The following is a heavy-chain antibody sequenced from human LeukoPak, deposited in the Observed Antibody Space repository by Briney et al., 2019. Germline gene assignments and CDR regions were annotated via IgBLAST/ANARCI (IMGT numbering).Heavy chain of an antibody. CDR2: IYYRGST. Sequence: GSLRLSCAASGFIFSNYGMNWVRQAPGKGLEWVGSIYYRGSTYYNPSLKSRVTISVDTSKNQFSLKLSSVTAADTAVYYCANSANYGDNSGYFDYWGQGTLVTVSS. D-gene: IGHD4-23*01. V-gene: IGHV4-39*01. CDR1: GFIFSNYG. CDR3: ANSANYGDNSGYFDY. J-gene: IGHJ4*02.